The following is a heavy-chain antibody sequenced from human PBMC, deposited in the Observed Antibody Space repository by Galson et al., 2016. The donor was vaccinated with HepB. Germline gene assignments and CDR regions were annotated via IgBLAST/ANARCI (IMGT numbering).Heavy chain of an antibody. V-gene: IGHV3-21*06. CDR3: AREMYNWNDARGWFDH. CDR2: ISTASSFI. Sequence: SLRLSCAASGFIFSSYTMHLVRQAPGKGLEWVSSISTASSFINYGDSVKGRFTVSRDNAKNSVYLQMNTLRVEDTAIYYRAREMYNWNDARGWFDHWGQGARVIVSS. CDR1: GFIFSSYT. J-gene: IGHJ5*02. D-gene: IGHD1-1*01.